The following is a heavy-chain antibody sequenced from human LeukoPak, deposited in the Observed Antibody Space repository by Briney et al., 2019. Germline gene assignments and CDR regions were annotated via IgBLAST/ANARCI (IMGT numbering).Heavy chain of an antibody. Sequence: GGSLRLSCAASGFTFSSYSMNWVRQAPGKGLEWVSYISSSSSTIYYADSVKGRFNISRDNAKNSLYLQMNSLRDEDTAVYYCARVWGIAAAGGEIEYWGQGTLVTVSS. CDR1: GFTFSSYS. D-gene: IGHD6-13*01. J-gene: IGHJ4*02. CDR2: ISSSSSTI. V-gene: IGHV3-48*02. CDR3: ARVWGIAAAGGEIEY.